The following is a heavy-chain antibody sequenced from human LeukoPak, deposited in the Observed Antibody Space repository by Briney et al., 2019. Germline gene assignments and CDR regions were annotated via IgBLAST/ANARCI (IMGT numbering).Heavy chain of an antibody. V-gene: IGHV4-59*08. J-gene: IGHJ5*02. CDR2: IYYSGST. CDR1: GGSLSSYY. Sequence: SETLSLTCTVSGGSLSSYYWSWIRQPPGKGLEWIGYIYYSGSTNYNPSLKSRVTISVDTSKNQFSLKLSSVTAADTAVYYCAGNDCSGGSCYSGRNWFDPWGQGTLVTVSS. D-gene: IGHD2-15*01. CDR3: AGNDCSGGSCYSGRNWFDP.